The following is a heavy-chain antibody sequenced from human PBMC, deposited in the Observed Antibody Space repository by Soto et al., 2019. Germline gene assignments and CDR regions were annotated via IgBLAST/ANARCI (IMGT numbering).Heavy chain of an antibody. CDR3: ARGREKGRAARFYYYYGMDV. CDR1: GGSFIGYY. Sequence: SETLSLTCAVYGGSFIGYYCSCIRHPPLKWLEWIGEINHSGSTNYNPSLKSRVTISVDTSKNQFSLKLSSVTAADTAVYYCARGREKGRAARFYYYYGMDVWGQGTTVTVSS. CDR2: INHSGST. D-gene: IGHD6-6*01. V-gene: IGHV4-34*01. J-gene: IGHJ6*02.